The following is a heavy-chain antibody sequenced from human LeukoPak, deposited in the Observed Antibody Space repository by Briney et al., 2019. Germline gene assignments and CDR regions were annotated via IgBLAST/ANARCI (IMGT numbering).Heavy chain of an antibody. D-gene: IGHD1-7*01. Sequence: PGGSLRLSCAASGFTFDDYGMSWVRQAPGKGLEWVSGISWNGGSTGYADSVKGRFTISRDNAKNSLYLQMNSLRVEDTALYYCARQLRCEYACFDYWGQGTLVTVSS. J-gene: IGHJ4*02. CDR2: ISWNGGST. V-gene: IGHV3-20*04. CDR3: ARQLRCEYACFDY. CDR1: GFTFDDYG.